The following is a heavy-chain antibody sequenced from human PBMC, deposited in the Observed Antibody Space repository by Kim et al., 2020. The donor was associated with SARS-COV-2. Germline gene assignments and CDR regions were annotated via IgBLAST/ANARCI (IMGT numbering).Heavy chain of an antibody. Sequence: GGSLRLSCAASGFTFSSYWMSWVRQAPGKGLEWVANIKQDGSEKYYVDSVKGRFTISRDNAKNSLYLQMNSLRAEDTAVYYCARGFYVWLVLDFKDWGQGTLVTVSS. J-gene: IGHJ4*02. CDR3: ARGFYVWLVLDFKD. CDR2: IKQDGSEK. D-gene: IGHD6-19*01. CDR1: GFTFSSYW. V-gene: IGHV3-7*01.